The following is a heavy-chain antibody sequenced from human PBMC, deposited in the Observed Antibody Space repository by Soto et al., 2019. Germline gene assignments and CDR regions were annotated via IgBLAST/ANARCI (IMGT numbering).Heavy chain of an antibody. D-gene: IGHD3-22*01. Sequence: QVQLVQSGAEVKKPGSSVKVSCKASGGTFSSYAISWVRQAPGQGLEWMGEIIPICGTANYAQKFQGRVTITADESTSTAYMELSSLRSEDTAVYYCARARGPSSGYYPYWFDPWGQGNLVTVSS. V-gene: IGHV1-69*12. CDR2: IIPICGTA. J-gene: IGHJ5*02. CDR1: GGTFSSYA. CDR3: ARARGPSSGYYPYWFDP.